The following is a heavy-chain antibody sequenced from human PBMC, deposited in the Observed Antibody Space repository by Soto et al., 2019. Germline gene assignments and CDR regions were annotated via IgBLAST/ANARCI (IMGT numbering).Heavy chain of an antibody. CDR1: GFTFSSYG. CDR2: IWYDGSNK. J-gene: IGHJ3*02. V-gene: IGHV3-33*01. Sequence: PGGSLRLSCAASGFTFSSYGMHWVRQAPGKGLEWVAVIWYDGSNKYYADSVKGRFTISRDNAKNSLYLQMNSLRAEDTAVYYCAREATVVPDAFDIWGQGTMVTVSS. CDR3: AREATVVPDAFDI. D-gene: IGHD4-17*01.